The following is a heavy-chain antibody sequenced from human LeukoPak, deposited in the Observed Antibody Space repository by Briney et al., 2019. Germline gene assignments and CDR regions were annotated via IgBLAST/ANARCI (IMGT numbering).Heavy chain of an antibody. V-gene: IGHV3-64D*06. CDR2: ISGSGNGGSI. D-gene: IGHD6-13*01. Sequence: TGGSLRLSCSASGFVFSIYTMYWVRQAPGKGPEYVSTISGSGNGGSIYYADSVKGRFTISRDDSKSILYLQMNGLRSEDTAVYYCAKVQGYSSSWYDYWGQGTLVTVSS. CDR1: GFVFSIYT. CDR3: AKVQGYSSSWYDY. J-gene: IGHJ4*02.